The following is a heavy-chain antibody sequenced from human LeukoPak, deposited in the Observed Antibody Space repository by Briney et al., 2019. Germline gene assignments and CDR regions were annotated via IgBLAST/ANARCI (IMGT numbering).Heavy chain of an antibody. Sequence: GGSLRLSCAASGFTFSSYWMSWVRQAPGKGLEWVANIKQDGSEKYYVDSVKGRFTISRDNAKNSLYLQMNSLRAEDTAVYYCARDLFRILQSGGSWDYWGQGTLVTVSS. V-gene: IGHV3-7*01. CDR1: GFTFSSYW. CDR3: ARDLFRILQSGGSWDY. D-gene: IGHD2-15*01. CDR2: IKQDGSEK. J-gene: IGHJ4*02.